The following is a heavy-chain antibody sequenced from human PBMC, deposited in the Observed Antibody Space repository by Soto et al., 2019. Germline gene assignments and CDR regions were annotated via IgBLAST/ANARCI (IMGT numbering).Heavy chain of an antibody. CDR2: IIPIFGSA. CDR3: ARGGGDDSNYYWYAH. V-gene: IGHV1-69*01. J-gene: IGHJ5*02. Sequence: QVQLVQSGAEVRKPGSSVKVSCKASGGTFRRHAFSWVRQPPGQGLEWMGEIIPIFGSANHAQKFQSRVTISADDSTSTVYMELSSLSSEDNSMYYGARGGGDDSNYYWYAHWGQGTLVIVSS. D-gene: IGHD3-22*01. CDR1: GGTFRRHA.